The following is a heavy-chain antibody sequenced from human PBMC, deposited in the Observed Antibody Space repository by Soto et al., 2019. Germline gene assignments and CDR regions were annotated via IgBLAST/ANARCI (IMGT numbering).Heavy chain of an antibody. D-gene: IGHD1-7*01. CDR1: GGTFSSYA. CDR2: IIPIFGTA. J-gene: IGHJ4*02. CDR3: ARGGITGNTKYYFDY. Sequence: GASVKVSCKASGGTFSSYAISWVRQAPGQGLEWMGGIIPIFGTANYAQKFQGRATITADESTSTAYMELSSLRSEDTAVYYCARGGITGNTKYYFDYWGQGTLVTVSS. V-gene: IGHV1-69*13.